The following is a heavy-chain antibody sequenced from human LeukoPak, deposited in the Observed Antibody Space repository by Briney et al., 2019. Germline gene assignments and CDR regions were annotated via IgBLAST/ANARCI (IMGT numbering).Heavy chain of an antibody. J-gene: IGHJ4*02. CDR2: TYYRSKWYN. CDR3: TRSPQEAAEFDY. V-gene: IGHV6-1*01. D-gene: IGHD6-25*01. Sequence: SQTLSLTCAISGDSVSSNSAAWNWIRQSPSRGLEWLGRTYYRSKWYNDYAISVKSGITINPDTSKNQFSLRLNSVTPEDTAVYYCTRSPQEAAEFDYWGQGTLVTVSS. CDR1: GDSVSSNSAA.